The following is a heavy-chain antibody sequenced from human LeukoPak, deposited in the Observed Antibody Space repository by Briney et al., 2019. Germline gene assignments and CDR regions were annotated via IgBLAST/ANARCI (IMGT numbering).Heavy chain of an antibody. CDR3: AKEDIVVVVAAIDY. Sequence: QAGGSLRLSCAASGFTFSSYGMHCVRQAPGKGLEWVAVISYDGSNKYYADSVKGRFTISRDNSKNTLYLQMNSLRAEDTAVYYCAKEDIVVVVAAIDYWGQGTLVTVSS. CDR1: GFTFSSYG. J-gene: IGHJ4*02. CDR2: ISYDGSNK. V-gene: IGHV3-30*18. D-gene: IGHD2-15*01.